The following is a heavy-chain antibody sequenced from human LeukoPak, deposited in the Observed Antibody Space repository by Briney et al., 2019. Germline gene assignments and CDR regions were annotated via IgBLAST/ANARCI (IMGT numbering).Heavy chain of an antibody. Sequence: ASVKVSCKASGYTFTSYYTHWVRQAPGQGLEWMGIINPSGGSTSYAQKFQGRVTMTRDTSTSTVYMELSSLRSEDTAVYYCARESRWELSAFDIWGQGTMVTVSS. CDR3: ARESRWELSAFDI. CDR2: INPSGGST. V-gene: IGHV1-46*01. CDR1: GYTFTSYY. D-gene: IGHD1-26*01. J-gene: IGHJ3*02.